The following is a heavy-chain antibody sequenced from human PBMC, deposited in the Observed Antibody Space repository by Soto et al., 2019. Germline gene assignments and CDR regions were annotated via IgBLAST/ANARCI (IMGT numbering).Heavy chain of an antibody. J-gene: IGHJ4*02. CDR3: AKDYYDSSGYYYYFDY. Sequence: GGSLRLSCAASGLTFSSYAMSWVRQAPGKGLEWVSAISGSGGSTSYADSVKVRFTISRDNSKQTLYLQMNSLRAEDTDVYYCAKDYYDSSGYYYYFDYWGQGTLVTVSS. V-gene: IGHV3-23*01. CDR2: ISGSGGST. D-gene: IGHD3-22*01. CDR1: GLTFSSYA.